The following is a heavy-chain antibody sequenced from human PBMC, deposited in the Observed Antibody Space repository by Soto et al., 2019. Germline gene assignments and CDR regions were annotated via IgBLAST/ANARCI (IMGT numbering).Heavy chain of an antibody. D-gene: IGHD1-1*01. CDR2: IWYDGSNK. CDR3: ARDVGNQIQLEY. Sequence: QVQLVESGGGVVQPGRSLRLSCAASGFTFSSYGMHWVRQAPGKGLEWVAVIWYDGSNKYYADSVKGRFTISRDNSKNTLYLQMNSLRAEDTALYYCARDVGNQIQLEYWGQGILVTVSS. J-gene: IGHJ4*02. V-gene: IGHV3-33*01. CDR1: GFTFSSYG.